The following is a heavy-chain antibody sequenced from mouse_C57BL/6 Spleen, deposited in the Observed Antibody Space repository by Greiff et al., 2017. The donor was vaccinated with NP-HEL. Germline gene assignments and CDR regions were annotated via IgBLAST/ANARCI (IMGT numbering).Heavy chain of an antibody. CDR3: ARRQLRLHYFDY. CDR2: IYPGDGDT. V-gene: IGHV1-80*01. CDR1: GYAFSSYW. Sequence: VQLKESGAELVKPGASVKISCKASGYAFSSYWMNWVKQRPGKGLEWIGQIYPGDGDTNYNGKFKGKATLTADKSSSTAYMQLSSLTSEDSAVYFCARRQLRLHYFDYWGQGTTLTVSS. J-gene: IGHJ2*01. D-gene: IGHD3-2*02.